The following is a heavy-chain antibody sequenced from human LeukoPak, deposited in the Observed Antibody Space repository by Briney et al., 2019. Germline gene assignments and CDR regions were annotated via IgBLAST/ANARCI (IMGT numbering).Heavy chain of an antibody. CDR3: AKLGTFCSSTSCHDY. CDR1: GYTFTSYD. J-gene: IGHJ4*02. D-gene: IGHD2-2*01. Sequence: ASVKVSCKASGYTFTSYDINWVRQATEQGLEWMGWMSPNSGNTGYAQRFQGRVTMTRNTSISTAYMELSSLRSEDTAVYYCAKLGTFCSSTSCHDYWGQGTLVTVSS. V-gene: IGHV1-8*01. CDR2: MSPNSGNT.